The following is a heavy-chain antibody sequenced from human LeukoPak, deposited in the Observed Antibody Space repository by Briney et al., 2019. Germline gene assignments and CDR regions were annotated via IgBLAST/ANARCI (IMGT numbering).Heavy chain of an antibody. V-gene: IGHV3-30*02. J-gene: IGHJ4*02. Sequence: PGGSLRLSCAASGFIFNTYVMHWVRQAPGKGLEWLAFIRYDGSNKNYADSVKGRFTISRDNTKNSLYLQMNSLRAEDTAVYYCARDGGDCAGDSCYVDYWGQGTLVTVSS. CDR3: ARDGGDCAGDSCYVDY. CDR2: IRYDGSNK. CDR1: GFIFNTYV. D-gene: IGHD2-21*01.